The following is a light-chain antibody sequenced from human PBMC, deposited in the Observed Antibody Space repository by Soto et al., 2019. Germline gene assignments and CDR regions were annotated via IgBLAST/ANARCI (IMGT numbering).Light chain of an antibody. CDR1: QSVSSNS. CDR3: QQYGTSPYT. CDR2: GAS. Sequence: EIVLTQSPGTLSLSPGERATLSCRASQSVSSNSLAWYQQKPGQAPRLLIYGASSRASGIPDRFSGSGSGTDFTLTISNVEPEDFAVYYCQQYGTSPYTFGQGTKVDIK. J-gene: IGKJ2*01. V-gene: IGKV3-20*01.